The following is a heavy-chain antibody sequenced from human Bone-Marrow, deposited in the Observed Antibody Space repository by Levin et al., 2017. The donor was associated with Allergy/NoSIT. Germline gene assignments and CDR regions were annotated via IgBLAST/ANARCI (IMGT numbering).Heavy chain of an antibody. CDR1: GASISSRGYY. D-gene: IGHD3-10*01. Sequence: SETLSLTCTVSGASISSRGYYWTWIRQHPGTGLEWIGYIYYSGGTYYNPSLNSRVTMSLDTSKSQFSLKLTSVTAADTAVYYCARVFRNHYGSGTYYFYMDVWGTGATVTVSS. V-gene: IGHV4-31*03. CDR2: IYYSGGT. CDR3: ARVFRNHYGSGTYYFYMDV. J-gene: IGHJ6*03.